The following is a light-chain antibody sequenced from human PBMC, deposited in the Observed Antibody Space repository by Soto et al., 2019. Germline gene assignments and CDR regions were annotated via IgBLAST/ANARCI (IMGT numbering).Light chain of an antibody. CDR3: SSYTSSSTWV. Sequence: QSVLTQRASVSGSPGQSMTISCTGTSSDVGGYNYVSWYQQHPGKAPKLMIYDVSNRPSGVSNRFSGSKSGNTASLTISGLQAEDEADYYCSSYTSSSTWVFGTGTKVTVL. CDR1: SSDVGGYNY. CDR2: DVS. J-gene: IGLJ1*01. V-gene: IGLV2-14*01.